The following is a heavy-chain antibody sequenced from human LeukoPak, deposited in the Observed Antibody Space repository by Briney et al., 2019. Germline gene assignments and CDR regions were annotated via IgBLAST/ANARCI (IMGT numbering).Heavy chain of an antibody. V-gene: IGHV3-30*01. Sequence: PGGSLRLSCAASGFTFSSYAMHWVRQAPGKGLEWVAVISYDGSNKYYADSVKGRFTISRDNSKNTLYLQMNSLRAEDTAVYYCARGIQWLGYFDYWGQGTLVTVSS. CDR1: GFTFSSYA. J-gene: IGHJ4*02. CDR2: ISYDGSNK. D-gene: IGHD6-19*01. CDR3: ARGIQWLGYFDY.